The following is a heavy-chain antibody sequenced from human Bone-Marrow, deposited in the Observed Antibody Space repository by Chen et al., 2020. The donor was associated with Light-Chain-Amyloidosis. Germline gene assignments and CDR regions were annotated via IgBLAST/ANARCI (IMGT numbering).Heavy chain of an antibody. CDR2: ISGSGGSR. D-gene: IGHD3-9*01. CDR1: GFAFRSYA. CDR3: AKDISYDDILPGYPADAFDI. V-gene: IGHV3-23*01. Sequence: GGSLRPPCAASGFAFRSYAMSWVPQAPGKGLEWVSTISGSGGSRYYGDSVKGRLTISRDNSKNALFLQMNSLRAEDTAVYYCAKDISYDDILPGYPADAFDIWGQGTMVTVSS. J-gene: IGHJ3*02.